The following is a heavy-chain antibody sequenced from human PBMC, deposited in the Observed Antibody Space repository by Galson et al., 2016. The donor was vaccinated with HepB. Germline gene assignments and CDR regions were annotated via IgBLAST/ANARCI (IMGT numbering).Heavy chain of an antibody. CDR2: ISYDGSNK. J-gene: IGHJ4*02. CDR1: RFSLSTYD. V-gene: IGHV3-30-3*01. CDR3: ARDNSYRRAFDY. D-gene: IGHD3-16*02. Sequence: SLRLSCAASRFSLSTYDMHWVRQAPGKGLKWVAVISYDGSNKLYAESVKGRFSISKDNSKNTLYLQMNSLRAEATAVYYCARDNSYRRAFDYWGQGTLVTVSS.